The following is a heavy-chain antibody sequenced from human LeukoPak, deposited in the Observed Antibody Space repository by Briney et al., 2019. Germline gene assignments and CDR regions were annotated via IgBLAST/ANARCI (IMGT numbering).Heavy chain of an antibody. CDR3: ARTFYSSGTGVPIYY. J-gene: IGHJ4*02. V-gene: IGHV3-30-3*01. CDR2: ISYDGSNK. CDR1: GFTFSSYA. D-gene: IGHD6-19*01. Sequence: PGRSLRLSCAASGFTFSSYAMHWVRQAPGKGLEWVAVISYDGSNKYYADPVKGRFTISRDNSKNTLYLQMNSLRAEDTAVYYCARTFYSSGTGVPIYYWGQGTLVTVSS.